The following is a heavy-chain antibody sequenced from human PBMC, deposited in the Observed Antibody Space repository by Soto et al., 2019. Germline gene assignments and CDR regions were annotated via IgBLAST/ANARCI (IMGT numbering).Heavy chain of an antibody. Sequence: ASVKVSCKASGYTFSSNLLNWVRQAPGQGLEWMGWISADNGNTNYAEKFRGRVTMTTATSTSTAYLEIRSLRSDDTAVYYCARGDYCDLLTGYHDYWGQGTQVTVSS. D-gene: IGHD3-9*01. J-gene: IGHJ4*02. V-gene: IGHV1-18*01. CDR3: ARGDYCDLLTGYHDY. CDR2: ISADNGNT. CDR1: GYTFSSNL.